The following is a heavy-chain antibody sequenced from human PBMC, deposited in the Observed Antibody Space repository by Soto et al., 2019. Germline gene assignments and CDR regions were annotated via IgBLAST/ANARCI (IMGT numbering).Heavy chain of an antibody. Sequence: PSQTLSLTCAISGDSVSSNSAAWNWIRQSPSRGLEWLGRTYYRSKWYNDYAVSVKSRIIINPDTSKNQFSLQLNSVTAEDTAVYYCGREGWYGELLSFDYYGMDVRGPGTPVTVSS. CDR2: TYYRSKWYN. V-gene: IGHV6-1*01. D-gene: IGHD3-10*01. J-gene: IGHJ6*01. CDR3: GREGWYGELLSFDYYGMDV. CDR1: GDSVSSNSAA.